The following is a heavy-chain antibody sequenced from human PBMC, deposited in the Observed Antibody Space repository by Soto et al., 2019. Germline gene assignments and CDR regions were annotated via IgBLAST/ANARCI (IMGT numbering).Heavy chain of an antibody. J-gene: IGHJ4*02. CDR1: GFTFSAHS. Sequence: VQLVESGGGLVQPGGSLRLSCEASGFTFSAHSMDWVRQAPGKGLEWVSYISSGSTPIYYADSVRGRFTISRDNAKNSLYLQMNSLRAEDTAVYYCARWNYDTSGYYKGALDYWGQGTLVTVSS. V-gene: IGHV3-48*01. D-gene: IGHD3-22*01. CDR2: ISSGSTPI. CDR3: ARWNYDTSGYYKGALDY.